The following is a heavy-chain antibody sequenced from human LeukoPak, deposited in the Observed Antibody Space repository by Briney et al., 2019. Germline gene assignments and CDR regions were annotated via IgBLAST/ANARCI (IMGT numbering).Heavy chain of an antibody. Sequence: SQTLSLTCTVSGGSISSGGYYWSWIRQHPGKGLEWIGYIYHSGSTYYNPSLKSRVTISVDRSKNQFSLKLSSVTAADTAVYYCARQFTGYCSSTSCPYNWFDPWGQGTLVTVSS. V-gene: IGHV4-30-2*01. CDR1: GGSISSGGYY. CDR3: ARQFTGYCSSTSCPYNWFDP. J-gene: IGHJ5*02. CDR2: IYHSGST. D-gene: IGHD2-2*01.